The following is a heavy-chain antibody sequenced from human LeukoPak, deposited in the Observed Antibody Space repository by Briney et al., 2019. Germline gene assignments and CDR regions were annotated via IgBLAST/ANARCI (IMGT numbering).Heavy chain of an antibody. D-gene: IGHD6-13*01. V-gene: IGHV3-33*08. J-gene: IGHJ4*02. CDR1: GFTFSSYA. CDR2: IWYDGSNK. CDR3: ARDAAAAGTRGDY. Sequence: SGGSLRLSCAASGFTFSSYAMSWVRQAPGKGLEWVAVIWYDGSNKYYADSVKGRFTISRDNSKNTLYLQMNSLRAEDTAVYYCARDAAAAGTRGDYWGQGTLVTVSS.